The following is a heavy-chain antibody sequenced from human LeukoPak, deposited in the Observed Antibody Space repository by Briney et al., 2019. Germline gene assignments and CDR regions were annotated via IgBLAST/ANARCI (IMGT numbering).Heavy chain of an antibody. CDR2: ISSNSSFI. Sequence: PGGSLRLSCAASGFTFSAYSIHWVRQAPGKGLEWVSSISSNSSFIFYADSVKGRFTISRDNADNSLYLQMNSLRAEDTAVYYCATPRTYYCSETSCYFDHWGQGTLVTVSS. V-gene: IGHV3-21*01. J-gene: IGHJ4*03. CDR3: ATPRTYYCSETSCYFDH. CDR1: GFTFSAYS. D-gene: IGHD2-15*01.